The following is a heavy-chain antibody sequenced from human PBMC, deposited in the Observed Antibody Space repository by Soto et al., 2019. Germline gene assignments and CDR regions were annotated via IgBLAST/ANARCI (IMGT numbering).Heavy chain of an antibody. CDR2: IIPIFGTA. Sequence: ASVKVSCKASGGTFSSYAISWVRQAPGQGLEWMGGIIPIFGTANYAQKFQGRVTITADESTSTAYMELSSLRSEDTAVYYCASLPQGSGYYYFDYWGQGTLVTVSS. CDR1: GGTFSSYA. D-gene: IGHD3-22*01. CDR3: ASLPQGSGYYYFDY. V-gene: IGHV1-69*13. J-gene: IGHJ4*02.